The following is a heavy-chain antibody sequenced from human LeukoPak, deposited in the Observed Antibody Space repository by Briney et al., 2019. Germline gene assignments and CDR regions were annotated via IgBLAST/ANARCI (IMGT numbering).Heavy chain of an antibody. CDR1: GFTVSSNY. CDR2: IKEEGRTT. CDR3: ARDSPAGTSWRSEPTFDF. Sequence: GGSLRLSCAASGFTVSSNYMSWVRQAPGKGLEWVADIKEEGRTTYYVDSVKGRFTISRDNAKNTLYLQMNSLRAEDTAVYYCARDSPAGTSWRSEPTFDFWGQGTLVTVTS. D-gene: IGHD2-2*01. V-gene: IGHV3-7*01. J-gene: IGHJ4*02.